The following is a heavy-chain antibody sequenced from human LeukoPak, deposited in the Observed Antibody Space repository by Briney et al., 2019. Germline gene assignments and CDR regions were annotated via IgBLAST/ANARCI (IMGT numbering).Heavy chain of an antibody. CDR2: IRYDGSNK. D-gene: IGHD3-10*01. J-gene: IGHJ4*02. Sequence: GGSLRLSYAATGFTFSSYGMPWVRQAPGKGLEWVAFIRYDGSNKYNADCVKGRFTISRDNSKNTLYLQMNSLRAEDTAVYYCARDMRDYYGSGRYYNPFDYWGQGTLVTVSS. CDR1: GFTFSSYG. V-gene: IGHV3-30*02. CDR3: ARDMRDYYGSGRYYNPFDY.